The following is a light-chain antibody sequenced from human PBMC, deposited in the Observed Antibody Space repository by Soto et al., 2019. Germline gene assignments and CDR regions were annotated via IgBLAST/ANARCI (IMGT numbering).Light chain of an antibody. CDR1: QTISTF. J-gene: IGKJ1*01. CDR3: QQTYSTPPT. V-gene: IGKV3-11*01. CDR2: DAS. Sequence: EIVLTQSPATLSLSPEEGATLHCRASQTISTFLGWYQQKPGQAPRLLFYDASNRATGVPARFSGSGSGTDFTLTISSLEPEDFATYYCQQTYSTPPTFGQGTKVDIK.